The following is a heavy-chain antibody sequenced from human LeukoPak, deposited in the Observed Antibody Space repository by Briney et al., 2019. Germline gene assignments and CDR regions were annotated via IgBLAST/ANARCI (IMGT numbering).Heavy chain of an antibody. CDR1: GFTLSSYS. V-gene: IGHV3-48*01. Sequence: GGSLRLSCAASGFTLSSYSMNWVRQAPGKGLEWVSYISSSSGTIYYADSVKGRFTISRDNAKNSLYLQMNSLRAEDTAVYYCARNSGSYYTVYAFDIWGQGTMVTVSS. D-gene: IGHD1-26*01. J-gene: IGHJ3*02. CDR2: ISSSSGTI. CDR3: ARNSGSYYTVYAFDI.